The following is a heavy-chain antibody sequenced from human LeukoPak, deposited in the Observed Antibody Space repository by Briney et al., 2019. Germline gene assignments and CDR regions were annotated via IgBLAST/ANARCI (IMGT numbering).Heavy chain of an antibody. V-gene: IGHV4-34*12. CDR2: IVHSGNT. D-gene: IGHD6-13*01. CDR3: ARFGSSTWYKGAFDI. Sequence: PSETLSLTCAVYGGSFSGYYWSWIRQPPGKGLEWIGEIVHSGNTKYNPSLKSRVTISVDTSKNQFSLNLPSVTAADTAVYYCARFGSSTWYKGAFDIWGQGTMVTVAS. J-gene: IGHJ3*02. CDR1: GGSFSGYY.